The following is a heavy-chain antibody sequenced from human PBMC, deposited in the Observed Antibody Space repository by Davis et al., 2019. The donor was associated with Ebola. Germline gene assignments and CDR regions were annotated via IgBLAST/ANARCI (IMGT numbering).Heavy chain of an antibody. Sequence: GSLRLSCAASGFTFSDYYMSWIRQPPGKGLEWIGEINHSGSTNYHPSLKSRFTISVDTSKNHFSLKLSSVTAADTAVYYWARSRLRFSYGVGYWGQGTLVTVSS. J-gene: IGHJ4*02. D-gene: IGHD5-18*01. CDR2: INHSGST. V-gene: IGHV4-34*01. CDR1: GFTFSDYY. CDR3: ARSRLRFSYGVGY.